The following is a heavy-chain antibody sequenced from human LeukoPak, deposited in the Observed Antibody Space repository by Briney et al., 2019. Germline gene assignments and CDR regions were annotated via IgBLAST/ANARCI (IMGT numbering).Heavy chain of an antibody. CDR3: AKGLVAGSQYFDY. Sequence: GGSLRLSCAASGFTFSTYDMHWVRQVTGKGLEWVSAIGTGDDTYYLGSVKGRFTISRENAKNVLYLQMSSLRAEDTAVYYCAKGLVAGSQYFDYWGQGTLVTVSS. CDR1: GFTFSTYD. CDR2: IGTGDDT. J-gene: IGHJ4*02. V-gene: IGHV3-13*01. D-gene: IGHD6-19*01.